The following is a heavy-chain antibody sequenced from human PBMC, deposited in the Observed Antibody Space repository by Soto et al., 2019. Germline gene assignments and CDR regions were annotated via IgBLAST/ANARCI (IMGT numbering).Heavy chain of an antibody. CDR3: ASGLTSETVDS. CDR1: GRSINNNNYC. CDR2: IYNSGST. J-gene: IGHJ4*02. Sequence: QVQLQESGPGLVKPSQTLSLTCTVSGRSINNNNYCWSWIRQPPGKGLEWIGHIYNSGSTYNNPSLKSRVTMSLDTSKNQFSLKLSSVTAADTAIYYCASGLTSETVDSWGQGTLVTVSS. V-gene: IGHV4-30-4*01. D-gene: IGHD4-17*01.